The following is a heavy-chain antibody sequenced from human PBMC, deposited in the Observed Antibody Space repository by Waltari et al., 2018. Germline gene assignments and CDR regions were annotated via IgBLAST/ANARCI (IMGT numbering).Heavy chain of an antibody. CDR1: GGSFSGYY. V-gene: IGHV4-34*01. CDR3: ARVAARNAY. Sequence: QVQLQQWGAGLLKPSETLSLTCAVYGGSFSGYYWSWIRQPPGKGLEGIGEIKHSGSTNYNPSLKSLVTISVDTSKNQFSLKLSSVTAADTAVYYCARVAARNAYWGQGTLVTVSS. J-gene: IGHJ4*02. CDR2: IKHSGST. D-gene: IGHD6-6*01.